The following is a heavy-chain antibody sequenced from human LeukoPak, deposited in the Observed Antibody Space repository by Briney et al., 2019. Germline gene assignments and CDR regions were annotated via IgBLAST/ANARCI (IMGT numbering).Heavy chain of an antibody. Sequence: GGTLRLSCAPSGFTFSSYGMDCVRHAPGKGLEWVAVIPYDGSNKSYAYSVTGRFTISRDTSKNTLYLQINSLRAGETAVYYVAQRLLRSFDCGQGCLVTDSS. J-gene: IGHJ4*02. V-gene: IGHV3-30*03. CDR3: AQRLLRSFD. D-gene: IGHD3-9*01. CDR2: IPYDGSNK. CDR1: GFTFSSYG.